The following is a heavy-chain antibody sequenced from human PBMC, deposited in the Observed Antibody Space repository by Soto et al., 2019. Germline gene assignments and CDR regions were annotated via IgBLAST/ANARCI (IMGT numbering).Heavy chain of an antibody. D-gene: IGHD3-3*01. J-gene: IGHJ4*02. Sequence: QVQLQQWGAGLLKPSETLSLTCAVYGGSFSGYYWSWIRQPPGKGLEWIGEINHSGSTNYNPSLKSRGTISVDTSKNQFSLKVSSVTAADTAVYYCARGSTIFGLTYWGQGTLVTVSS. CDR2: INHSGST. CDR3: ARGSTIFGLTY. CDR1: GGSFSGYY. V-gene: IGHV4-34*01.